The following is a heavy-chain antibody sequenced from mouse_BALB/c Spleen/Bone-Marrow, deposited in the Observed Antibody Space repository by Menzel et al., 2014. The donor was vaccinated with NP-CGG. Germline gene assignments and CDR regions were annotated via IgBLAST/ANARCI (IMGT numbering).Heavy chain of an antibody. CDR3: ARYYYGSSLFAY. V-gene: IGHV14-3*02. D-gene: IGHD1-1*01. J-gene: IGHJ3*01. CDR2: IDPANGNT. Sequence: VQLKESGAELVKPGASVKLSCTASGFNIKDTYMYRVKQRPEQGLEWIGRIDPANGNTKYDPKFQDKATITADTSSNTAYLQLNSLTSEDTAVYYCARYYYGSSLFAYWGQGTLVTVSA. CDR1: GFNIKDTY.